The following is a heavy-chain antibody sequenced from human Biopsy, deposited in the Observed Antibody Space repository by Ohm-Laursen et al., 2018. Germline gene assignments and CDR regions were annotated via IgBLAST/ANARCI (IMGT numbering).Heavy chain of an antibody. CDR1: GGSISSYY. CDR3: ARHAPSYSGSYWRYFDL. CDR2: IYYTGST. Sequence: GTLSLTCIVSGGSISSYYWSWIRQPPGKGLEWIGYIYYTGSTNYNPSLKSRATISVDTSMNHLSLRLTSVTAADTAVYYCARHAPSYSGSYWRYFDLWGRGTLVTVSS. J-gene: IGHJ2*01. V-gene: IGHV4-59*08. D-gene: IGHD1-26*01.